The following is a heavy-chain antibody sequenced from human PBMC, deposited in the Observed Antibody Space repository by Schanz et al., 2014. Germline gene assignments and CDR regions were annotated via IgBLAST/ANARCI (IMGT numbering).Heavy chain of an antibody. D-gene: IGHD5-12*01. Sequence: QVQLQESGPGLVKPSETLSLTCTVSGDSISGYYWNWIRQPPGKGLEWIAYIYYSGSTSYKPSLKSRVTISGDASKNQVSLKLSSVTAADTAVYYCAREIRGVATFDSWGQGTLVTVSS. CDR1: GDSISGYY. CDR2: IYYSGST. V-gene: IGHV4-59*01. J-gene: IGHJ4*02. CDR3: AREIRGVATFDS.